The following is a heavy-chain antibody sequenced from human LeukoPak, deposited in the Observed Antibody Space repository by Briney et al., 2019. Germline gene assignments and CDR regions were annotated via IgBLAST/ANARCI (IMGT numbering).Heavy chain of an antibody. CDR2: INWNGGST. Sequence: GGSLRLSCAASGFTFSSYAMSWVRQAPGKGLEWVSGINWNGGSTGYADSVKGRFTISRDNAKNSLYLQMNSLRAEDTALYYCARDKDGSGSYYMSGFDYWGQGTLVTVSS. D-gene: IGHD3-10*01. V-gene: IGHV3-20*04. CDR1: GFTFSSYA. CDR3: ARDKDGSGSYYMSGFDY. J-gene: IGHJ4*02.